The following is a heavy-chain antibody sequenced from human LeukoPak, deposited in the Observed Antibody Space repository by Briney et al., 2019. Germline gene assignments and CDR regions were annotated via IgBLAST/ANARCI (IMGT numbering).Heavy chain of an antibody. CDR2: ISYDGSNK. V-gene: IGHV3-30-3*01. J-gene: IGHJ4*02. D-gene: IGHD3-3*01. CDR1: GFTFSSYA. CDR3: ARVTRLLEWLLPFDY. Sequence: GGSLRLSCAASGFTFSSYAMHWVRQAPGKGLEWVAVISYDGSNKYYADSVKGRFTISRDNSKNTLYLQMNSLRAEDTAVYCCARVTRLLEWLLPFDYWGQGTLVTVSS.